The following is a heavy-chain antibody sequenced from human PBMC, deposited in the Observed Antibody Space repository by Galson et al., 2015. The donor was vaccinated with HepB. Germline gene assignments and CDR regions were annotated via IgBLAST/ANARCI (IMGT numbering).Heavy chain of an antibody. CDR3: ASGYGSGNYYVY. Sequence: SLRLSCAASGFTFSIYNMNWVRQAPGKGLEWVSSISTRSTYIYYADSVKGRFTISRDNAKNSPYLQLNSLRAEDTAVYYCASGYGSGNYYVYWGQGTLVTVSS. D-gene: IGHD3-10*01. CDR1: GFTFSIYN. J-gene: IGHJ4*02. V-gene: IGHV3-21*01. CDR2: ISTRSTYI.